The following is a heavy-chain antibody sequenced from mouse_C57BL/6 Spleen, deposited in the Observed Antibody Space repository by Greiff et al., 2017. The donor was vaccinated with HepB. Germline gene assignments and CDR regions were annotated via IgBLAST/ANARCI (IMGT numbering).Heavy chain of an antibody. D-gene: IGHD2-3*01. J-gene: IGHJ2*01. CDR1: GYSFTRYY. Sequence: VKLQESGPELVKPGASVKISCKASGYSFTRYYIHWVKQRPGQGLEWIGWIYPGSGNTKYNEKFKGKATLTADTSSSTAYMQLSSLTSEDSAVYDCASGAGGYYRVFDYWGQGTTVTVSS. CDR2: IYPGSGNT. CDR3: ASGAGGYYRVFDY. V-gene: IGHV1-66*01.